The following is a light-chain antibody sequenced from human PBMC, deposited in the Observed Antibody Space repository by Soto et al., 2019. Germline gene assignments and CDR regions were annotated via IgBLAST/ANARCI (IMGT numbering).Light chain of an antibody. CDR1: QGINNF. V-gene: IGKV1-27*01. Sequence: DIQMTQSPSSLSASVGDRVTITCRASQGINNFLAWFQQKPGKVPELLMYAASSLKSGVPSRFSGSGSGTDFTLTIDGLQPEDFATYFCQNYNSVPYTFGQGTKLEIK. CDR3: QNYNSVPYT. CDR2: AAS. J-gene: IGKJ2*01.